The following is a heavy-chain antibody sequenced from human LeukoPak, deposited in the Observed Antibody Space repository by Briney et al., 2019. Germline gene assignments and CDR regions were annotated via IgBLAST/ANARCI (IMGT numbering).Heavy chain of an antibody. Sequence: QPGGSLRLSCTASGFTFGDYAMSWVRQAPGKGLEWVGFIRSKDYGGTTEYAASVKGRFTISRDDSKSIAYLQMNSLKTEDTAVYYCTRLERHDYGDYNWFDPWGQGTLVTVSS. J-gene: IGHJ5*02. CDR1: GFTFGDYA. V-gene: IGHV3-49*04. CDR3: TRLERHDYGDYNWFDP. D-gene: IGHD4-17*01. CDR2: IRSKDYGGTT.